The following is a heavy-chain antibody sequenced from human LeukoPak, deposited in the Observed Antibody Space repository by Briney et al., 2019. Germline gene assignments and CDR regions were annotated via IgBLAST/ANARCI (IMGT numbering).Heavy chain of an antibody. CDR3: ARVNDVAYCGGDCYYTHYYFDY. J-gene: IGHJ4*02. D-gene: IGHD2-21*02. V-gene: IGHV3-30-3*01. Sequence: GRPLRLSCAASGFTFSSYAMHWVRQAPGKGLEWVAVISYDGSNKYYADSVKGRFTISRDNSKNTLYLQMNSLRAEDTAVYYCARVNDVAYCGGDCYYTHYYFDYWGQGTLVTVSS. CDR2: ISYDGSNK. CDR1: GFTFSSYA.